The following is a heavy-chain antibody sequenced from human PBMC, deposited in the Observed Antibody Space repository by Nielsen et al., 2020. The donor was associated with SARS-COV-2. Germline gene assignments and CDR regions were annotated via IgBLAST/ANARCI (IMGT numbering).Heavy chain of an antibody. CDR3: ASRAECLQLWRRYFYYMNV. J-gene: IGHJ6*04. Sequence: SETLSLTCTVSGGSFSGYHWSWIRQSPGKGLEWIGDITHSGSTNYTPSLKSRVTISIDTSKNQFSLKLSSVTAADTAVYYCASRAECLQLWRRYFYYMNVWGRGTTVTVSS. CDR1: GGSFSGYH. D-gene: IGHD3-16*01. CDR2: ITHSGST. V-gene: IGHV4-34*01.